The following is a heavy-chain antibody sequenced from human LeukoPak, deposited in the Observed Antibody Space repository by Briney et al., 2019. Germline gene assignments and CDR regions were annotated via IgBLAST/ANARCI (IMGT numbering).Heavy chain of an antibody. CDR1: ADSLSSGGHY. D-gene: IGHD3-10*01. CDR2: IHDSGRS. Sequence: SETLSLTCTVSADSLSSGGHYWAWLRQFPGKGLESIGFIHDSGRSRHNPSLKDRVAISVVTSRKQFALKLSSVTAADTAMYYCARGGNRFGGFYFDYWGQGIQVIVSS. V-gene: IGHV4-31*03. J-gene: IGHJ4*02. CDR3: ARGGNRFGGFYFDY.